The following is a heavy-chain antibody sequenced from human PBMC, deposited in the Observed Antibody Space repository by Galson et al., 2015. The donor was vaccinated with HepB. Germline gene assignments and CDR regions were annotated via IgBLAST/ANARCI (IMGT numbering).Heavy chain of an antibody. CDR3: SMAVAVSGHSRWFNP. CDR2: ISYDGSSK. J-gene: IGHJ5*02. V-gene: IGHV3-30*03. Sequence: SLRLSCAASGFTFSRSGMHWVRQPPGKGLEWVAFISYDGSSKKYADSVKGRFTISRDNSNNTLYLQMTSLRLEDTAVYYCSMAVAVSGHSRWFNPWGQGALVIVSS. CDR1: GFTFSRSG. D-gene: IGHD5/OR15-5a*01.